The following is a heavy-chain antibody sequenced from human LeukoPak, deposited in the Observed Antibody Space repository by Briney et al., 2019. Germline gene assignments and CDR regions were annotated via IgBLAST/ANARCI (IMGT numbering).Heavy chain of an antibody. Sequence: PGGSLRLSCAASGFTFSSYWMSWVRQAPGKGLEWVANIKQDGSEKYYVDSVRGRFTIFRDNAKNSLYLQMNSLRAEDTAVYYCARELFGDFAFDIWGQGTMVTVSS. J-gene: IGHJ3*02. D-gene: IGHD3-10*02. V-gene: IGHV3-7*01. CDR2: IKQDGSEK. CDR1: GFTFSSYW. CDR3: ARELFGDFAFDI.